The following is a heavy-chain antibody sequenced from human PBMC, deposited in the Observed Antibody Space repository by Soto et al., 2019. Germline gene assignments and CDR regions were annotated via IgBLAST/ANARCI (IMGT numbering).Heavy chain of an antibody. V-gene: IGHV4-59*08. D-gene: IGHD3-3*01. CDR1: GGSISSYY. CDR3: ARHYFDFWSGSPRFDP. CDR2: IHYSGST. Sequence: SETLSLTCTVSGGSISSYYWSWIRQPPGKGLEWIGYIHYSGSTKNNPSLKSRVTISVDTSKNQFSLKLRSVTAADTAVYYCARHYFDFWSGSPRFDPWGQGTLVTVSS. J-gene: IGHJ5*02.